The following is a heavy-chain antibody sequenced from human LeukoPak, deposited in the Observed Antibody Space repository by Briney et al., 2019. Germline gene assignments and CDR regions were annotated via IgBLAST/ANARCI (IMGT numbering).Heavy chain of an antibody. V-gene: IGHV4-39*02. CDR1: GGSISRSSYC. Sequence: PSETLSLTCNLSGGSISRSSYCWAWIRQPPGKGLEWIGSMYYTGSTYYNPSLKSRVTISVDTSKNHFSLKLSSVTAADTAVYYCARLGDTMILWGQGTLVTVSS. D-gene: IGHD3-22*01. CDR2: MYYTGST. CDR3: ARLGDTMIL. J-gene: IGHJ4*02.